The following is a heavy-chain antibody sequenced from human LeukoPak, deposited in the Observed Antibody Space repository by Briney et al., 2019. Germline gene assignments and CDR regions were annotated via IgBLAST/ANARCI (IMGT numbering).Heavy chain of an antibody. D-gene: IGHD1-1*01. V-gene: IGHV4-4*07. J-gene: IGHJ3*02. Sequence: TSETLSLTCTVSGGSISSYYWSWIRQPAGKGLEWIGRIYTSGSTNYNPSLKSRVTMSVDTSKNQFSLKLSSVTAADTAVYYCARHPRENWNGHAFDIWGQGTMVTVSS. CDR3: ARHPRENWNGHAFDI. CDR1: GGSISSYY. CDR2: IYTSGST.